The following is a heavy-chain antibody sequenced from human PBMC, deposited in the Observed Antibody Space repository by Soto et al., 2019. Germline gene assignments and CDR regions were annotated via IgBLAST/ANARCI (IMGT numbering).Heavy chain of an antibody. Sequence: GGSLRLSCAASGFTFSSYAMSWVRQAPGKGLEWVSAISGSGGSTYYADSVKGRFTISRDNSKNTLYLQMNSLRAEDTAVYYCAKDLSSTIVGDTYYYYYGMDVWGQGTTVTVSS. D-gene: IGHD1-26*01. CDR1: GFTFSSYA. V-gene: IGHV3-23*01. CDR2: ISGSGGST. J-gene: IGHJ6*02. CDR3: AKDLSSTIVGDTYYYYYGMDV.